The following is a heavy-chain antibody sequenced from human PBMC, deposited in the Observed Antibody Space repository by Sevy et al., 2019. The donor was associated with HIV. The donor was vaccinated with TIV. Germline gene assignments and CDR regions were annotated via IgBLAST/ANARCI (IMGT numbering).Heavy chain of an antibody. D-gene: IGHD5-12*01. Sequence: GGSLRLSCTTSGFTFDDYAMNRFRQAPGKGLEWVAFITRNSYEAYGGTTDYAASVKGRFIISRDDSKSIAYLQMNSLKTEDTAVYYCTRGLATADTPEYYFDYWGQGTLVTVSS. CDR1: GFTFDDYA. CDR2: ITRNSYEAYGGTT. J-gene: IGHJ4*02. V-gene: IGHV3-49*03. CDR3: TRGLATADTPEYYFDY.